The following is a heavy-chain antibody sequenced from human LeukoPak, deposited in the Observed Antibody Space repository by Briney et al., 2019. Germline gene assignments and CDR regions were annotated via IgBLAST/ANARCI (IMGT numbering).Heavy chain of an antibody. V-gene: IGHV1-18*01. Sequence: ASVKVSCKASGYTFTSYGISWVRQAPGQGLELMGWINAYNGNTNYAQKFQGRVTMTTDTSTSTAYMELRSLRSDDTAVYYCAREGSCSGGSCYFPTGWFDLWGQGTLVTVSS. CDR3: AREGSCSGGSCYFPTGWFDL. CDR1: GYTFTSYG. J-gene: IGHJ5*02. CDR2: INAYNGNT. D-gene: IGHD2-15*01.